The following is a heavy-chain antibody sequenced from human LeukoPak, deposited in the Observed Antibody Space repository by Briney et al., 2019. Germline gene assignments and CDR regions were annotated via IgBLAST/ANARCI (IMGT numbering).Heavy chain of an antibody. J-gene: IGHJ6*03. D-gene: IGHD7-27*01. CDR3: ARVWGFYYYMDV. V-gene: IGHV4-59*01. CDR2: IYYSGST. Sequence: KTSETLSLTCTVSGGSISTYYWSWIRQPPGKGLESIGYIYYSGSTSYNPSLKSRVTISIDTSKNQFSLKLSSVTAADTAVYYCARVWGFYYYMDVWGKGTTVTVSS. CDR1: GGSISTYY.